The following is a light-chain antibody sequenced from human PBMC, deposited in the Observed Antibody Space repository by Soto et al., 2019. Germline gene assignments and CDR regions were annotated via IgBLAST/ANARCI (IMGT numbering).Light chain of an antibody. V-gene: IGKV1-5*01. J-gene: IGKJ2*01. CDR3: QQYNSYSYT. CDR2: DAS. Sequence: DIQMTQSPSTLSASVGDRVTITCRASQSINIWLAWYQQKPGKAPKFLIYDASTLESGVPSRFSGSGSGTEFTLTISSLQPDDFATYYCQQYNSYSYTFGQGTKVDIK. CDR1: QSINIW.